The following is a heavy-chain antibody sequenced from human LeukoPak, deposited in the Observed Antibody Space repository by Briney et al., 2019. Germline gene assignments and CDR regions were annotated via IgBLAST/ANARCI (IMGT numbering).Heavy chain of an antibody. CDR2: IYSGGST. CDR3: ARGPVYSSSWNWFDP. V-gene: IGHV3-53*01. J-gene: IGHJ5*02. Sequence: GGSLRLSCAASGFTFSSYAMSWVRQAPGKGLEWVSVIYSGGSTYYADSVKGRFTISRDNSKNTLYLQMNSLRAEDTAVYYCARGPVYSSSWNWFDPWGQGTLVTVSS. CDR1: GFTFSSYA. D-gene: IGHD6-13*01.